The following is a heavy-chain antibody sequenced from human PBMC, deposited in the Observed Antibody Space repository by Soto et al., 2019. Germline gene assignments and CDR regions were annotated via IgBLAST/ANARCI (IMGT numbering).Heavy chain of an antibody. CDR3: AGIGYCSGGSCYSLGIFDY. CDR2: IYYSGST. CDR1: GGSISSYY. V-gene: IGHV4-59*01. D-gene: IGHD2-15*01. J-gene: IGHJ4*02. Sequence: SETLSLTCTVSGGSISSYYWSWIRQPPGKGLEWIGYIYYSGSTNYNPSLKSRVTISVDTSKNQFSLKLSSVTAADTAVYYCAGIGYCSGGSCYSLGIFDYWGQGTLVTVSS.